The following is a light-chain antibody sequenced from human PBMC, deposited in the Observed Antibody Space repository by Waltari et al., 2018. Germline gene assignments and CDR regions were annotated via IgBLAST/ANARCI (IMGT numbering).Light chain of an antibody. J-gene: IGKJ1*01. CDR3: QHYVTLPAT. V-gene: IGKV3-20*01. CDR1: QSLSRP. Sequence: EIVLPQSPGTLSLSPGERATLSCRTSQSLSRPLAWYQQKPGQAPRLLIYDASRRATGIPDRFIGSGSGSDFSLTISKLETEDFAVYYCQHYVTLPATFGQGTRVELK. CDR2: DAS.